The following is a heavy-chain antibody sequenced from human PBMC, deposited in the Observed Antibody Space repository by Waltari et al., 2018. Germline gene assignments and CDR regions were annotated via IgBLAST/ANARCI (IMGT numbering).Heavy chain of an antibody. V-gene: IGHV3-23*04. J-gene: IGHJ4*02. D-gene: IGHD6-13*01. CDR3: AKDGTAATYYFDY. CDR1: GFTFSSYA. CDR2: ISGSGGST. Sequence: EVQLVESGGGLVQPGGSLRLSCAASGFTFSSYAMRWVSQAPGKGLEWVSAISGSGGSTYYADSVKGRFTISRDNSKNTLYLQMNSLRAEDTAVYYCAKDGTAATYYFDYWGQGTLVTVSS.